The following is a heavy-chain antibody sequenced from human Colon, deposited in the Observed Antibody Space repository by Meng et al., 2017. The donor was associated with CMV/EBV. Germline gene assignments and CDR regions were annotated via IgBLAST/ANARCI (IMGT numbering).Heavy chain of an antibody. CDR3: GSATDYKVDY. J-gene: IGHJ4*02. D-gene: IGHD4/OR15-4a*01. CDR1: RDAVSSNNW. Sequence: LPCTVSRDAVSSNNWWTWVRQPPGKGPEWIGEIHHSGTTAHNPSLRSRISFSVDKSRNQVSLHLTTVTAADTAVYYCGSATDYKVDYWGQGTLVTVSS. CDR2: IHHSGTT. V-gene: IGHV4-4*02.